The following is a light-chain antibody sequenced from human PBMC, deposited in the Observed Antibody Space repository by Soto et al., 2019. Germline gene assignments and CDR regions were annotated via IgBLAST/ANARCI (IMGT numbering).Light chain of an antibody. V-gene: IGKV4-1*01. CDR2: WAS. Sequence: DIVMTQSPDSLAVSLGERATINCKSSRTVLYSSNNRSYLAWYQHKPGQPPKLLINWASARESGVPDRFSGAGSGTDFTLTISSLQAEDVAVYYCQQYYGTPLTFGGGTMVEIK. CDR1: RTVLYSSNNRSY. CDR3: QQYYGTPLT. J-gene: IGKJ4*01.